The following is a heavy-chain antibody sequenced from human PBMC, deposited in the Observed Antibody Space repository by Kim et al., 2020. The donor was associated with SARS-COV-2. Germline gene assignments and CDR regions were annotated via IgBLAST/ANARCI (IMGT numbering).Heavy chain of an antibody. CDR2: IWYDGSNK. D-gene: IGHD6-13*01. J-gene: IGHJ6*02. CDR3: ARVLGSSSWYVLYYYYYGMAV. Sequence: GGSLRLSCAASGFTFSSYGMHWVRQAPGKGLEWVAVIWYDGSNKYYADSVKGRFTISRDNSKNTLYLQMNSLRAEDTAVYYCARVLGSSSWYVLYYYYYGMAVWGQGTTVTVSS. CDR1: GFTFSSYG. V-gene: IGHV3-33*08.